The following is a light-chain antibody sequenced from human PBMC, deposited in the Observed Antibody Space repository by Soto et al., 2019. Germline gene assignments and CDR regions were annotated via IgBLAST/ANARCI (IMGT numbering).Light chain of an antibody. Sequence: DIQMTQSPSSLSASVGDRVTITCRASQCISNYLSWYQQKPGKVAKLLIYAASTLQSGVPSRFSGSGSGTDFTLTIRSLQPEDGSTYYCQKYNSAPWTFGQGTKVEIK. V-gene: IGKV1-27*01. CDR2: AAS. J-gene: IGKJ1*01. CDR1: QCISNY. CDR3: QKYNSAPWT.